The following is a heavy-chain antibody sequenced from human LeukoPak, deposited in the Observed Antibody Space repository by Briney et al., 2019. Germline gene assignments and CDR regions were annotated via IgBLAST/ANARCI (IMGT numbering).Heavy chain of an antibody. V-gene: IGHV3-30*03. CDR1: GFTFSSYS. CDR2: ISYDGSNK. CDR3: ARPGPLWFGELLSYYYYYDMDV. D-gene: IGHD3-10*01. J-gene: IGHJ6*02. Sequence: GGSLRLSCAASGFTFSSYSMNWVRQAPGKGLEWVAVISYDGSNKYYADSVKGRFTISRDNSKNTLYLQMNSLRAEDTAVYYCARPGPLWFGELLSYYYYYDMDVWGQGTTVTVSS.